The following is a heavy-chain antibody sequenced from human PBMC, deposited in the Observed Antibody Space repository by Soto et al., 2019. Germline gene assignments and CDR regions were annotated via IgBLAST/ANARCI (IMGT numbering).Heavy chain of an antibody. CDR3: AKDRVVVYV. CDR2: ISGSGGST. D-gene: IGHD2-15*01. J-gene: IGHJ6*02. V-gene: IGHV3-23*01. Sequence: GGSLRLSCAASGFTFSTYAMTWVRRAPGKGLEWVSAISGSGGSTYYADSVKGRFTISRDNSKNTLYLQMNSLRAEDTAVYYCAKDRVVVYVWGQGTTVTVSS. CDR1: GFTFSTYA.